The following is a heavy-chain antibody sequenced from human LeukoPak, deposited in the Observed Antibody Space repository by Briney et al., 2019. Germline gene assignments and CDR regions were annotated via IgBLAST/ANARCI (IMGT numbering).Heavy chain of an antibody. CDR3: ARVRGAVYDFWSGYYTGNWFDP. D-gene: IGHD3-3*01. V-gene: IGHV3-20*01. Sequence: GGSLRLSCAASGFIFSTYDMSWVRQAPGKGLEWVSGINWNGGSTGYADSVKGRFTISRDNAKNSLYLQMNSLRAEDTALYHCARVRGAVYDFWSGYYTGNWFDPWGQGTLVTVSS. CDR2: INWNGGST. CDR1: GFIFSTYD. J-gene: IGHJ5*02.